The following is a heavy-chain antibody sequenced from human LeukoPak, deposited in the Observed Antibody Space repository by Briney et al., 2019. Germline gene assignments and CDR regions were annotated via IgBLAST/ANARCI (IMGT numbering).Heavy chain of an antibody. CDR1: GGTFSSYA. D-gene: IGHD6-6*01. V-gene: IGHV1-69*05. J-gene: IGHJ4*02. CDR3: ARDVLAARHPTYFDY. Sequence: ASVKVSCRASGGTFSSYAISWVRQAPGQGLEWMGGIIPIFGTTNYAQKFQGRGTITTDESTSTAYMELSSLRSEDTAVYYCARDVLAARHPTYFDYWGQGTLVTVSS. CDR2: IIPIFGTT.